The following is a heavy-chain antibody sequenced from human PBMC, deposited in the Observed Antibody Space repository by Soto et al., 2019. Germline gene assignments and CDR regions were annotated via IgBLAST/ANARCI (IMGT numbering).Heavy chain of an antibody. V-gene: IGHV3-23*01. Sequence: GGSLRLSCAASGFTFSSYAMSWVRQAPGKGLEWVSAISSSASRTYYADSVKGRFTISRDNSKNTLYLQMNSLRAEDTAVYYCAKMWDCSGGSCYSSIKYYYYYVDVWGKGATVTVSS. J-gene: IGHJ6*03. CDR3: AKMWDCSGGSCYSSIKYYYYYVDV. CDR2: ISSSASRT. CDR1: GFTFSSYA. D-gene: IGHD2-15*01.